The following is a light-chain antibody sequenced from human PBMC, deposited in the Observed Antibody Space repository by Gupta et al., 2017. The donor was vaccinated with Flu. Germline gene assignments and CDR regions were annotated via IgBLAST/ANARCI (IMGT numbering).Light chain of an antibody. CDR3: SSRDSSGDRSV. Sequence: GQTVRITCQGDSLRNYYATWYQQKLGQATVVGSDGKNNRPSGIPDRFAGHSSGNKASWTITGTQAEDEADDYCSSRDSSGDRSVFGGGTKLTVL. J-gene: IGLJ3*02. CDR2: GKN. V-gene: IGLV3-19*01. CDR1: SLRNYY.